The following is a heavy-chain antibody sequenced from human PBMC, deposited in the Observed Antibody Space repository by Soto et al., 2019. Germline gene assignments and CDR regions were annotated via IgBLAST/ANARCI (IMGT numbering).Heavy chain of an antibody. J-gene: IGHJ4*02. CDR1: GGAISGYY. V-gene: IGHV4-4*07. CDR2: IYSSGST. CDR3: ARALGGRTLSFFYFDN. Sequence: QVQLQESGPGLVKPSETLSLNCTVTGGAISGYYWTWMRQSAGGGLEWIGRIYSSGSTNYNPSLKSRVTISLDTSMNHFSLRLSSVTAADTAVYYCARALGGRTLSFFYFDNWGQGTLVTVSS. D-gene: IGHD1-1*01.